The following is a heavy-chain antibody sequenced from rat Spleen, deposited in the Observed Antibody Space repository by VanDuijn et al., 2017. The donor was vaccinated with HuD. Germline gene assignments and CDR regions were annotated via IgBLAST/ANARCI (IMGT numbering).Heavy chain of an antibody. J-gene: IGHJ2*01. CDR2: ISYDGSST. Sequence: EVQLVESGGGLVQPGRSLKLSCAASGFTFSNYGMAWVRQAPTKGLEWVATISYDGSSTYYRDSVKGRFTISRYNAKSTLYLQMDGLRSEDTAYYYCARHYRHVDYGRRYFDYWGQGVMVAVSS. D-gene: IGHD1-6*01. V-gene: IGHV5-29*01. CDR1: GFTFSNYG. CDR3: ARHYRHVDYGRRYFDY.